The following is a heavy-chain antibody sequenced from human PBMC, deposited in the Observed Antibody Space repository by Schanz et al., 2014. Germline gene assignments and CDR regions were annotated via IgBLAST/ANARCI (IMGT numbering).Heavy chain of an antibody. V-gene: IGHV3-23*04. CDR2: INTGVNT. CDR3: AKYRGYYRVSGSYRELEY. CDR1: GFTFGDYA. Sequence: EVQLVESGGGLVQPGGSLRLSCTASGFTFGDYAMTWVRQAPGKGLEWVSAINTGVNTYYADSVRGRFTMSRDNSKNTLYLQMNSLRAEDTAVYYCAKYRGYYRVSGSYRELEYWGQGTLVTVSS. D-gene: IGHD3-10*01. J-gene: IGHJ4*02.